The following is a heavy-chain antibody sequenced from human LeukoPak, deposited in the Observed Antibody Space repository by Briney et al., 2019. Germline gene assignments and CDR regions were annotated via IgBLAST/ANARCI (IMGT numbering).Heavy chain of an antibody. CDR2: IYYSGST. D-gene: IGHD4-17*01. V-gene: IGHV4-59*01. CDR1: GGSISTYY. CDR3: ARVSVTTETDWFDP. Sequence: SETLSLTCSVSGGSISTYYWSWIRQPPGKGLEWIGYIYYSGSTNYNPSLKSRVTISVDTSKNQFSLKLSSVTAADTAVYYCARVSVTTETDWFDPWGQGTLVTVSS. J-gene: IGHJ5*02.